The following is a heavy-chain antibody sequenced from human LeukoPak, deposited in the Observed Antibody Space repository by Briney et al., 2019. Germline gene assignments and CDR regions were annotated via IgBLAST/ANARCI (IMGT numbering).Heavy chain of an antibody. V-gene: IGHV1-18*01. Sequence: ASVKVSCKASGYTFASHAISWVRQAPGQGLEWMGWISTYNGNTNYAQKIQGRVAMTTDTSTSTAYMELRSLRSDDTAMYYCARYCGGDCYLGLDIWGQGTMVTVSS. D-gene: IGHD2-21*02. CDR2: ISTYNGNT. CDR1: GYTFASHA. CDR3: ARYCGGDCYLGLDI. J-gene: IGHJ3*02.